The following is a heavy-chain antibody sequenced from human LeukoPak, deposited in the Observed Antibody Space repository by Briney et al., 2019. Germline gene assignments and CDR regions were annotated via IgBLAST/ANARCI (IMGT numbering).Heavy chain of an antibody. CDR3: ARDPTQYWYFDL. Sequence: GGSLRLSCAASGFTVSSNYMSWVRQAPGKGLEWVSVIYSDGSTHYADSVKGRFTISRDNSKNTLYLQMNSLRAEDTAVYYCARDPTQYWYFDLWGRGTLVTVSS. CDR1: GFTVSSNY. CDR2: IYSDGST. V-gene: IGHV3-53*01. J-gene: IGHJ2*01.